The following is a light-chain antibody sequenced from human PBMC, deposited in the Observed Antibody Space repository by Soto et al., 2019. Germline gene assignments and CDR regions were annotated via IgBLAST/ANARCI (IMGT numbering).Light chain of an antibody. V-gene: IGKV3-20*01. CDR2: DAF. J-gene: IGKJ4*01. CDR3: QQYGSSPPT. CDR1: QSGSYTF. Sequence: EIVLTQSPGTLSLSPGDRATLSCRASQSGSYTFFAWYQQKPGQAPRLVIHDAFSRAPGIPDRFSGSGSGTDFTLTISRLEPEDFAVYYCQQYGSSPPTVGGGTKVEIK.